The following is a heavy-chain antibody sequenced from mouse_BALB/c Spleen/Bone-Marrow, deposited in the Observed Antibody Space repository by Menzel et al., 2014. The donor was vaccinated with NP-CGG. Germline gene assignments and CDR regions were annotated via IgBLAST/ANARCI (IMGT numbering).Heavy chain of an antibody. J-gene: IGHJ4*01. CDR1: GFNIKDTY. Sequence: EVQLQQSGAELVKPGASVKLSCTASGFNIKDTYMHWVEQRPEQGLEWIGRIDPANGNTKYDPKFQGKATITADTSSNTAYLQLSSLTSEDTAVYYCARGIFLYGNFLSDYWGQGTSVTVSS. CDR2: IDPANGNT. V-gene: IGHV14-3*02. CDR3: ARGIFLYGNFLSDY. D-gene: IGHD2-10*02.